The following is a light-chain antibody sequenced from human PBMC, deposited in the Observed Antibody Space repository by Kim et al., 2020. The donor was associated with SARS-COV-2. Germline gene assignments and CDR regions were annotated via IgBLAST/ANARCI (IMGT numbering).Light chain of an antibody. V-gene: IGLV2-14*01. CDR3: SSYTSSSTYV. CDR2: DVN. Sequence: QSALTQPASVSGSPGQSITISCTGTSSDVGGYNYVSWYQQYPGKVPKLMIYDVNKRPSGVSNRFSGSKSGNTASLTISGLQAEDEADYYCSSYTSSSTYVFGTGTQLTVL. J-gene: IGLJ1*01. CDR1: SSDVGGYNY.